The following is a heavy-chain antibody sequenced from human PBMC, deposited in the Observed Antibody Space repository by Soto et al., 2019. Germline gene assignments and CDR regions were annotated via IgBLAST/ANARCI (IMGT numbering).Heavy chain of an antibody. Sequence: GGSLRLSCAASGFTFSRFELHWVRQAPGKGLEWISYISSSGSTAYYASSVEGRFAISRDNANNSVYLQMDSLRAEDTALYYCTRAAWFPYLSFYWGQGALVTVSS. D-gene: IGHD3-10*01. CDR3: TRAAWFPYLSFY. J-gene: IGHJ4*02. V-gene: IGHV3-48*03. CDR2: ISSSGSTA. CDR1: GFTFSRFE.